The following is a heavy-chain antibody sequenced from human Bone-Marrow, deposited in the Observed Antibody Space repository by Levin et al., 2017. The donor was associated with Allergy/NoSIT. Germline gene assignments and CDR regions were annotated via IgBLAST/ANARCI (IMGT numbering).Heavy chain of an antibody. Sequence: PSETLSLTCTVSGGSLSGYYWSWIRQPPGKGLECIGEIDHSGRAIYNPSLQSRFTISLDISKNEFSLKLPSVTAADTAVYFCASTQATEVAGTDAFDVWGQGTLVTVSS. CDR3: ASTQATEVAGTDAFDV. J-gene: IGHJ3*01. D-gene: IGHD5-24*01. CDR2: IDHSGRA. V-gene: IGHV4-34*01. CDR1: GGSLSGYY.